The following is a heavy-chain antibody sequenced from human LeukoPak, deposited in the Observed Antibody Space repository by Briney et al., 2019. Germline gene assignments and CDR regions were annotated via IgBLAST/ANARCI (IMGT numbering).Heavy chain of an antibody. V-gene: IGHV3-23*01. CDR2: ISGSGGST. D-gene: IGHD3-10*01. Sequence: HPGGSLRLSCAASGFTFSSYGMHWVRQAPGKGLEWVSAISGSGGSTYYADSVKGRFTISRDNSKNTLYLQMNSLRAEDTAVYYCAKDGGPYGSGSYYFFSIYYYYGMDVWGQGTVVTVSS. CDR3: AKDGGPYGSGSYYFFSIYYYYGMDV. CDR1: GFTFSSYG. J-gene: IGHJ6*02.